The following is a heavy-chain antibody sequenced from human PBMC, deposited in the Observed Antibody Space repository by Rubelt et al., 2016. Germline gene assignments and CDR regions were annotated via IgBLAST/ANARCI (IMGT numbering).Heavy chain of an antibody. D-gene: IGHD7-27*01. CDR1: GFSFGSYG. V-gene: IGHV3-30*03. J-gene: IGHJ4*02. Sequence: QVQLVESGGGVVQPGRSLRLSCAASGFSFGSYGMHWVRQAPGKGLEWVAVTSHDESKKDYADSVKGRFTISRDNAKNTLYLQMNSLRVEDTAVYYCTRNNLWGRDYWGQGTLVTVSS. CDR2: TSHDESKK. CDR3: TRNNLWGRDY.